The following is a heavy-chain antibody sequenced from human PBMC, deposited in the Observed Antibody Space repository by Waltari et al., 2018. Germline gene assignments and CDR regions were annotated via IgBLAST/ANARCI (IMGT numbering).Heavy chain of an antibody. CDR3: ARSPTYSSSWYYY. Sequence: QVQLQESGPGLVKPSETLSLTCTVSGGSISSYYWSLIRQPPGKGLEWIGYIYYSGSTNYNTSLKSRVTISVDTSKNQFSLKLSSVTAADTAVYYCARSPTYSSSWYYYGGQGTLVTVSS. CDR1: GGSISSYY. CDR2: IYYSGST. J-gene: IGHJ4*02. V-gene: IGHV4-59*01. D-gene: IGHD6-13*01.